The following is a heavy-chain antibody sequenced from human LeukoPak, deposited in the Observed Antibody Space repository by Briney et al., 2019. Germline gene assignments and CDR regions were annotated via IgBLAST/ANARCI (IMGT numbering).Heavy chain of an antibody. CDR1: GFTFDDYA. D-gene: IGHD3-22*01. Sequence: PGGSLRLSCAASGFTFDDYAMHWVRQAPGKGLEWVSGISWNSGSIGYADSVKGRFTISRDNAKNSLYLQMNSLRAEDTALYYCAKAPYDSTQYDYWGQGTLVTVFS. V-gene: IGHV3-9*01. CDR2: ISWNSGSI. CDR3: AKAPYDSTQYDY. J-gene: IGHJ4*02.